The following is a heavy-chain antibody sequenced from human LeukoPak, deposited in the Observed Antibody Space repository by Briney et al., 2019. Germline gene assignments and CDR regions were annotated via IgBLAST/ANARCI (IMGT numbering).Heavy chain of an antibody. J-gene: IGHJ3*02. D-gene: IGHD3-3*01. CDR1: GGSISSYY. V-gene: IGHV4-4*09. CDR2: IYTSGST. CDR3: ARHTSYYDFWSGYYGDAFDI. Sequence: SETLSLTCTVSGGSISSYYWSWIRQPPGKGPEWIGYIYTSGSTNYNPSLKSRVTISVDTSKNQFSLKLSSVTAADTAVYYCARHTSYYDFWSGYYGDAFDIWGQGTMVTVSS.